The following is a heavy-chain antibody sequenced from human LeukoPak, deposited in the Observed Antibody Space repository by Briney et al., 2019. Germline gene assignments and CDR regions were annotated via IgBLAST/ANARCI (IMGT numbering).Heavy chain of an antibody. D-gene: IGHD6-6*01. Sequence: SETLSLTCTVSGGSISSHYWSWIRQPPGKGLEWIGYIYYSGSTNYNPSLKSRVTISVDTSKNQFSLKLSSVTAADTAVYYCARDYSSSRWYFDLWGRGTLVTVSS. CDR2: IYYSGST. CDR3: ARDYSSSRWYFDL. J-gene: IGHJ2*01. CDR1: GGSISSHY. V-gene: IGHV4-59*11.